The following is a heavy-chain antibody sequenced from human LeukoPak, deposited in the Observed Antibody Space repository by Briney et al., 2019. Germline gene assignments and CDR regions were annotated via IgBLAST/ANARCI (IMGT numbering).Heavy chain of an antibody. J-gene: IGHJ6*03. CDR2: MNSDGIRT. CDR3: ARGGSGSGYHYYYYYMDV. D-gene: IGHD3-22*01. Sequence: GSLRLSCAASGFTFNSFWMYWVRQVPGKGLLWVARMNSDGIRTSHADSVQGRFTISRDNANNTLYLQMNSLRVEDTAVYYCARGGSGSGYHYYYYYMDVWGKGTTVTISS. V-gene: IGHV3-74*01. CDR1: GFTFNSFW.